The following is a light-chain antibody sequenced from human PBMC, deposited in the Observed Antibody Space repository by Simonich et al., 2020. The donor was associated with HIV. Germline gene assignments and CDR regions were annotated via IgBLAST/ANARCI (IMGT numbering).Light chain of an antibody. CDR1: QSLLHSDGKTD. CDR2: EVS. V-gene: IGKV2D-29*02. J-gene: IGKJ1*01. CDR3: MQSKQLPWT. Sequence: DIVMTQTPLSLSVTPGQPASIPCNSSQSLLHSDGKTDLYWYLQKPGQSPQLLMYEVSNRFSGVPDRFSGSGSGTDFTLKNSRVEAEDVGVYYCMQSKQLPWTFGQGTKVEIK.